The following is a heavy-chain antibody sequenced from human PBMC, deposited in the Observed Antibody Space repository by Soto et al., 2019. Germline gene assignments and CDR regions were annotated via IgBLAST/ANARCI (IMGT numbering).Heavy chain of an antibody. Sequence: PGGSLRLSCAASGFTFSSYSMNWVRQAPGKGLEWVSSISSSSSYIYHADSVKGRFTISRDNAKNSLYLQMNSLRAEDTAVYYCARSAGEQWLADDAFDIWGQGTMVTVSS. V-gene: IGHV3-21*01. CDR2: ISSSSSYI. CDR3: ARSAGEQWLADDAFDI. CDR1: GFTFSSYS. J-gene: IGHJ3*02. D-gene: IGHD6-19*01.